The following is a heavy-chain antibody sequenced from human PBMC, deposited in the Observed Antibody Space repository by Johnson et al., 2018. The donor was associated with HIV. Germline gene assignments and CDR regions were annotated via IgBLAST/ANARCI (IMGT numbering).Heavy chain of an antibody. Sequence: VQLVESGGGVVQPGGSLRLSCAASGFTFSSYGMHWVRQAPGKGLEWVAFIRYDGSNTYYADSVKGRFTISRDNSKNTLYLQMNSLRAEDTAMYYCARDGESQQLPLGDAFDVWGQGTMVIVSS. CDR1: GFTFSSYG. V-gene: IGHV3-30*02. CDR2: IRYDGSNT. J-gene: IGHJ3*01. CDR3: ARDGESQQLPLGDAFDV. D-gene: IGHD6-13*01.